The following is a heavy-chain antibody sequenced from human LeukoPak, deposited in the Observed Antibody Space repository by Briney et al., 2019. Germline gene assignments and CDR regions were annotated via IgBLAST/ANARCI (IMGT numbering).Heavy chain of an antibody. D-gene: IGHD7-27*01. CDR1: GLTFRSYW. Sequence: GGCLRLSCAAPGLTFRSYWMPSVRQAPGKGLVWVSRINSNGSIGNYVDAVRGRFTISRDNGKNKLYLEMSSLRAEDTAVYYCARGPSGWGSLDYWGQGTLVTVSS. V-gene: IGHV3-74*01. CDR3: ARGPSGWGSLDY. CDR2: INSNGSIG. J-gene: IGHJ4*02.